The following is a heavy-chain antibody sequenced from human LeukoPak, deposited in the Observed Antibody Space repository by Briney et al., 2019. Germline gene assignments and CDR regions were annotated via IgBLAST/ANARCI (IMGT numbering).Heavy chain of an antibody. V-gene: IGHV3-23*01. CDR3: AKDRRCSGGSCGPFDP. J-gene: IGHJ5*02. CDR1: GFTFSSYS. D-gene: IGHD2-15*01. CDR2: ISGSGGST. Sequence: GGSLRLSCAASGFTFSSYSMNWVRQAPGKGLEWVSAISGSGGSTYYADSVKGRFTISRDNSKNTLYLQMNSLRVEDTAVYYCAKDRRCSGGSCGPFDPWGQGTLVTVSS.